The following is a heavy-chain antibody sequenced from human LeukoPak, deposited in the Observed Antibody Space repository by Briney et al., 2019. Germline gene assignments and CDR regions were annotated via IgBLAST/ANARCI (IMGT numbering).Heavy chain of an antibody. CDR3: ARGPRVIAVAGSWGGDY. V-gene: IGHV1-18*01. J-gene: IGHJ4*02. D-gene: IGHD6-19*01. CDR1: GYTFTSYG. Sequence: ASVKLSCKASGYTFTSYGISWVRQAPGQGLEWMGWISAYNGNTNYAQKLQGRVTMTTDTSTSTAYMELRSLRSDDTAVYYCARGPRVIAVAGSWGGDYWGQGTLVTVSS. CDR2: ISAYNGNT.